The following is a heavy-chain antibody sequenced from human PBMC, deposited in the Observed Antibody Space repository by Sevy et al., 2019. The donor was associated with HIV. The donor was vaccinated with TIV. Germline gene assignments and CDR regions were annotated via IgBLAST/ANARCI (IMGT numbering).Heavy chain of an antibody. Sequence: GGSLRLSCAASGFTFSTYGMHWVRQAPGKGLEWVAVIWFDGSNTYYADSVKGRFTISRGIAKNTLHLQMNSLRAEDTAVYYCARDLEFYDYGDYGPAFMPDYWGQRTLVTVSS. V-gene: IGHV3-33*01. CDR2: IWFDGSNT. CDR3: ARDLEFYDYGDYGPAFMPDY. D-gene: IGHD4-17*01. J-gene: IGHJ4*02. CDR1: GFTFSTYG.